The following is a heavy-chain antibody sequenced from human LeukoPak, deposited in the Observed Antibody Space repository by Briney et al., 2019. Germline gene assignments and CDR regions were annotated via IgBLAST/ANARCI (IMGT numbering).Heavy chain of an antibody. J-gene: IGHJ4*02. V-gene: IGHV4-38-2*01. CDR3: ARLMTERYYDFWSGATHDRAASLPHSIDY. D-gene: IGHD3-3*01. Sequence: PSETLSLTCAVSGYSISGGYYWGWIRQPPGKGLEWIGSIYHSGSTYYNPSLKSRVTISVDTSKNQFSLKLSSVTAADTAVYYCARLMTERYYDFWSGATHDRAASLPHSIDYWAQGTLVTVSS. CDR2: IYHSGST. CDR1: GYSISGGYY.